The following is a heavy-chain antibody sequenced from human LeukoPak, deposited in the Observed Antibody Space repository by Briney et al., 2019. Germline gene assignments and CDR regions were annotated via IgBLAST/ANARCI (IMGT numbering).Heavy chain of an antibody. CDR3: ARDYITMVRGAETVAY. CDR1: GYTFTGYY. D-gene: IGHD3-10*01. V-gene: IGHV1-2*06. J-gene: IGHJ4*02. CDR2: INPNSGGT. Sequence: ASVKVSCEASGYTFTGYYMHWVRQAPGQGLEWMGRINPNSGGTNYAQKFQGRVTMTRDTSISTAYMELSRLRSDDTAVYYCARDYITMVRGAETVAYWGQGTLVTVSS.